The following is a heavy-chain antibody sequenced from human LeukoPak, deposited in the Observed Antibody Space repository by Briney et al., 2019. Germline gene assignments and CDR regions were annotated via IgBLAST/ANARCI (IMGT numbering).Heavy chain of an antibody. J-gene: IGHJ4*02. CDR2: IYYSGST. D-gene: IGHD2-2*01. Sequence: SETLSLNCTVSGGSISSYYWSWLRQPPGKGLEWIGYIYYSGSTNYNPSLKSRVSISGDTSKNQFSLKLSSVTATDTAVYYCARGLPGARWYYFDYWGQGTLVTVSS. CDR3: ARGLPGARWYYFDY. CDR1: GGSISSYY. V-gene: IGHV4-59*01.